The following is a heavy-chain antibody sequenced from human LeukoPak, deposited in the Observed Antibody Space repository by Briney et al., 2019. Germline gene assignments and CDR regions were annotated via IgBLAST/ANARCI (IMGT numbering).Heavy chain of an antibody. CDR1: GYSISSGYY. J-gene: IGHJ6*03. D-gene: IGHD1-26*01. V-gene: IGHV4-38-2*02. CDR3: ARQAILYYYYMDV. CDR2: IYHSGST. Sequence: PSETLSLTCTVSGYSISSGYYWGWIRQPPGKGLEWIGSIYHSGSTYYNPSLKSRVTISVDTSKNQFSLKLSSVTAADTAVYYCARQAILYYYYMDVWGKGTTVTISS.